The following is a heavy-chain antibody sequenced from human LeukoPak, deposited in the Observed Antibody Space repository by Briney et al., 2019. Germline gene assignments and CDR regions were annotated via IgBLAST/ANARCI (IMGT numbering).Heavy chain of an antibody. CDR3: ARFARNGSGSLKYNYYMDV. V-gene: IGHV4-61*02. Sequence: PSETLSLTCTVSGGSISSGSYYWSWIRQPAGKGLEWIGRIYTSGSTNYNPSLKSRVTISVDTSKNQFSLKLSSVTAADTAVYFCARFARNGSGSLKYNYYMDVWGKGTTVTVSS. D-gene: IGHD3-10*01. CDR2: IYTSGST. J-gene: IGHJ6*03. CDR1: GGSISSGSYY.